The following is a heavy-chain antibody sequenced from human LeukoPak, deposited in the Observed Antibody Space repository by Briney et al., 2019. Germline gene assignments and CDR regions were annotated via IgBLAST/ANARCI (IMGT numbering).Heavy chain of an antibody. D-gene: IGHD5-12*01. Sequence: GGSLRLSCAASGFTVSSHYMSWVRQAPGKGLEWVSIIYTDRTTDYADSVKGRFTISRQNSENTLYLQMNSLRPEDTALYYCASGDGGYNSRPFDTWGQGTMVTVSS. CDR2: IYTDRTT. CDR3: ASGDGGYNSRPFDT. CDR1: GFTVSSHY. V-gene: IGHV3-53*04. J-gene: IGHJ3*02.